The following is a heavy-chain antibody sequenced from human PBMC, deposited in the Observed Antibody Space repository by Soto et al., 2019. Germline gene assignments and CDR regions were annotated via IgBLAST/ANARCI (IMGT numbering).Heavy chain of an antibody. CDR2: IYYSGST. J-gene: IGHJ4*02. Sequence: PSETLSLTCTVSGGSISGFYCAWVRQPPGKGLEWIGSIYYSGSTYYNLSLKSRVTISVDTSKNQFSLKLTSVTAADTAVYYCGRGLDGRWLVIDSWGQGTLVTVSS. CDR1: GGSISGFY. CDR3: GRGLDGRWLVIDS. V-gene: IGHV4-39*01. D-gene: IGHD6-6*01.